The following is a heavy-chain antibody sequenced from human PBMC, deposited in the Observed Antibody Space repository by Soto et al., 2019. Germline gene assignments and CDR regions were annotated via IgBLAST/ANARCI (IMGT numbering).Heavy chain of an antibody. Sequence: PSETLSLTCAVSGGSISSSGYYWGWIRQPPGKGLEWIGSIYYSGSTFYNPSLKSRVTISVDTSKNQFSLKLSSVTAADTAVYYCARAGGFNWFDPWGQGTLVTVS. J-gene: IGHJ5*02. D-gene: IGHD3-10*01. V-gene: IGHV4-39*07. CDR1: GGSISSSGYY. CDR2: IYYSGST. CDR3: ARAGGFNWFDP.